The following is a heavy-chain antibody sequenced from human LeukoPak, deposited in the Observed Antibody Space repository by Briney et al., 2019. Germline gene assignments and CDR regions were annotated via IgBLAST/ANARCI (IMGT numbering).Heavy chain of an antibody. D-gene: IGHD6-19*01. CDR1: GFTFSSYA. Sequence: GGSLRLSCAASGFTFSSYAMSWVRQAPGKGLEWVLGFSRGGSITNYADSVKGRFTISRDISKNTLYLQMNSLRAEDTAVYYCASRQDLGWHYDNWGQGTLVTVSS. CDR3: ASRQDLGWHYDN. CDR2: FSRGGSIT. J-gene: IGHJ4*02. V-gene: IGHV3-23*01.